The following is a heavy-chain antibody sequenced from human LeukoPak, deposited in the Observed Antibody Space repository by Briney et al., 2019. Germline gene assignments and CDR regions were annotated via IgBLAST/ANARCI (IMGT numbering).Heavy chain of an antibody. CDR1: GFTFNKYA. CDR2: ISGGSGNT. Sequence: GGSLRLSCAASGFTFNKYAMTWVRQAPGKGLEWVSGISGGSGNTDYGDSVKGRFTISRDNSKNTLYLQMNSLRAEDTAVYYCARDRGYYDSQDYWGQGTLVTVSS. J-gene: IGHJ4*02. CDR3: ARDRGYYDSQDY. V-gene: IGHV3-23*01. D-gene: IGHD3-22*01.